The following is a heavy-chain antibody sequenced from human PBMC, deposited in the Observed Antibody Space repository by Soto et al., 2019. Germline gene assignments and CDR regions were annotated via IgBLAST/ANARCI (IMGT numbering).Heavy chain of an antibody. V-gene: IGHV3-30*01. J-gene: IGHJ4*02. CDR1: GFTFSSYA. CDR2: ISYDGSNK. CDR3: ARDDCSGGSCYFY. D-gene: IGHD2-15*01. Sequence: GGSLRLSCAASGFTFSSYAMHWVRQAPGKGLEWVAVISYDGSNKYYADSVKGRFTISRDNSKNTLYQQMNSLRAEDTAVYYCARDDCSGGSCYFYWGQGTLVTVSS.